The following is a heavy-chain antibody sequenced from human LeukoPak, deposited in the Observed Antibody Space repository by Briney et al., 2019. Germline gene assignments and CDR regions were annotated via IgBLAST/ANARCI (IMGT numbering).Heavy chain of an antibody. J-gene: IGHJ4*02. Sequence: QPGRSLRLSCAASGFTFSNYAMHWVRQAPGKGLNWVAIMSYDGSNKYYSDSVRGRFTISRDNSKNTLYLQMNSLRAEDTAVYYCARPLPPKLWNYFDYWGQGTLVTVSS. CDR1: GFTFSNYA. D-gene: IGHD3-10*01. CDR2: MSYDGSNK. CDR3: ARPLPPKLWNYFDY. V-gene: IGHV3-30-3*01.